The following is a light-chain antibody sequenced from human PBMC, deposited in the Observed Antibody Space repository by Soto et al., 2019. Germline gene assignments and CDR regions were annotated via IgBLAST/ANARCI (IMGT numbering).Light chain of an antibody. V-gene: IGLV2-11*01. CDR1: SSDVGGYNY. J-gene: IGLJ1*01. Sequence: QSALAQPRSVSGSPGQSVAISCTGTSSDVGGYNYVSWYQQHPGKAPKLIIYDVTKRPSGVPDRFSGSSSGNTASLTISGPQAEDEADYFCCSYAGSYSYVFGPGTKVTVL. CDR2: DVT. CDR3: CSYAGSYSYV.